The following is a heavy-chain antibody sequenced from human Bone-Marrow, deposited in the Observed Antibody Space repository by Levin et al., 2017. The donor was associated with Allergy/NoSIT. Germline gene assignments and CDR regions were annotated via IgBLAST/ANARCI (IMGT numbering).Heavy chain of an antibody. CDR2: IYDSGDT. V-gene: IGHV4-61*01. J-gene: IGHJ6*01. Sequence: PSETLSLTCTVSGGSVRSGSFYWSWIRQSPGRGLEWIAYIYDSGDTNYNASLTSRVTMSIDTSKNQFSLKLISVTAADTAVYYCARGFRLPGGMDVWGPGTTVTVSS. CDR1: GGSVRSGSFY. CDR3: ARGFRLPGGMDV. D-gene: IGHD2-21*02.